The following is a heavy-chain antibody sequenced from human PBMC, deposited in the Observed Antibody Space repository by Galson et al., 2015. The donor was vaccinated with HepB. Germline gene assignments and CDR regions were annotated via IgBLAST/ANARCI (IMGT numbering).Heavy chain of an antibody. CDR3: AREPPIYGSGWSRGDV. CDR1: GGTFSSYA. Sequence: SVKVSCKASGGTFSSYAISWVRQAPGQGLEWLGGIIPIFGTANYAQKFQGRVTITADESTSTAYMELSSLRSEDTAVYYCAREPPIYGSGWSRGDVWGQGTTVTVSS. V-gene: IGHV1-69*13. J-gene: IGHJ6*02. CDR2: IIPIFGTA. D-gene: IGHD6-19*01.